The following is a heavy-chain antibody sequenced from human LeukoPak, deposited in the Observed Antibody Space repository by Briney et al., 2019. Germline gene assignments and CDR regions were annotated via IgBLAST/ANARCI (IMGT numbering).Heavy chain of an antibody. CDR2: LHYTGST. J-gene: IGHJ4*02. CDR3: ARDLSAAFDF. D-gene: IGHD6-19*01. CDR1: GGSVTSDSDY. Sequence: SETLSLTCSVSGGSVTSDSDYWSWIRQPPGKGLEWIGYLHYTGSTTYNPSLKSRVTISVDTSKNQFSLKLSSVTAADSAVYYCARDLSAAFDFWGQGVLVTVSS. V-gene: IGHV4-61*01.